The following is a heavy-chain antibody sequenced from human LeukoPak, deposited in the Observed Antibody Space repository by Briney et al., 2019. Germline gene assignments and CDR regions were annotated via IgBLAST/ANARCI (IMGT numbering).Heavy chain of an antibody. V-gene: IGHV3-7*01. CDR3: AIVRYDRPDYYYYGMDV. D-gene: IGHD3-16*01. CDR1: GFTFSSYW. J-gene: IGHJ6*02. Sequence: GGSLRVSCAASGFTFSSYWMSWVRQAPGKGLEWVANIKQDGSEKYYVDSVKGRFTISRDNAKNSLYLQMNSLRAEDTAVYCCAIVRYDRPDYYYYGMDVWGQGTTVTVSS. CDR2: IKQDGSEK.